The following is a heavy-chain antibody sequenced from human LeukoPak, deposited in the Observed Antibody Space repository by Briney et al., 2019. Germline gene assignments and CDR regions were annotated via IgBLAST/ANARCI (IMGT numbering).Heavy chain of an antibody. CDR1: GIVFSTTA. J-gene: IGHJ5*02. Sequence: PGGSLRLSCAASGIVFSTTAMNWARQSPGRGLEWVSAISGGGERTFYADSVKGRFTISRDNSKNMLYLQMNSLRVDDTAIYFCGKDGGQYSSGPEFDPGGQRALVTVSS. V-gene: IGHV3-23*01. D-gene: IGHD6-19*01. CDR3: GKDGGQYSSGPEFDP. CDR2: ISGGGERT.